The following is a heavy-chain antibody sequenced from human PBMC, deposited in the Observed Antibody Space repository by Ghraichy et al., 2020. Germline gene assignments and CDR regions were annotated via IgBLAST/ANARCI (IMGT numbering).Heavy chain of an antibody. Sequence: SCAASGFTFSSYAMSWVRQAPGKGLEWVSGISGSGISTHYADSVKGRFTISRDNSKNTLYLQMNSLRAEDTAVYYCAKVHSSGWYQLKSGPFDYWGQGSLVTVSS. J-gene: IGHJ4*02. CDR2: ISGSGIST. CDR3: AKVHSSGWYQLKSGPFDY. D-gene: IGHD6-19*01. V-gene: IGHV3-23*01. CDR1: GFTFSSYA.